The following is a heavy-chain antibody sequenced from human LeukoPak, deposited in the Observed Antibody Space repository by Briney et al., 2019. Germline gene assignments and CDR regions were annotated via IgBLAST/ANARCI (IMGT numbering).Heavy chain of an antibody. V-gene: IGHV3-21*01. CDR1: GFTVSDNY. Sequence: GGSLRLSCAASGFTVSDNYMSWVRQAPGKGLEWVSSISSSSSYIYYADSVKGRFTISRDNAKNSLYLQMNSLRAEDTAVYYCARDNPPQYYDILTGYYDYYYYMDVWGKGTTVTVSS. CDR3: ARDNPPQYYDILTGYYDYYYYMDV. D-gene: IGHD3-9*01. J-gene: IGHJ6*03. CDR2: ISSSSSYI.